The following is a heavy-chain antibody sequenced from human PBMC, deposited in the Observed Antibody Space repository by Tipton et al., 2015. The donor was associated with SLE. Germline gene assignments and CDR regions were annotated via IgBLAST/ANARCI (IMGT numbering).Heavy chain of an antibody. CDR2: IYYSGRT. J-gene: IGHJ4*02. D-gene: IGHD6-19*01. V-gene: IGHV4-61*08. Sequence: TLSLTCTVSGGSIRSDDYYWTWIRQPPGKGLEWIGYIYYSGRTNNNPSLKSRVTISVDTSKNQFSLKLSSVTAADTAVYYCARLDSGWLYFDYWGQGTLVTASS. CDR3: ARLDSGWLYFDY. CDR1: GGSIRSDDYY.